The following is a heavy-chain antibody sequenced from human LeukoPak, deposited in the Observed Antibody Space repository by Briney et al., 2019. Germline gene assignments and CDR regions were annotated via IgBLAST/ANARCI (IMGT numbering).Heavy chain of an antibody. CDR1: GYSISSGYY. J-gene: IGHJ6*03. CDR2: IYHSGST. CDR3: ARHPPRYYYRDYYYYMDV. D-gene: IGHD3-22*01. V-gene: IGHV4-38-2*02. Sequence: PSETLSLTCTVSGYSISSGYYWGWIRQPPGKGLEWIGSIYHSGSTYYNPSLKSRVTISVDTSKNQFSLKLSSVTAADTAVYYCARHPPRYYYRDYYYYMDVWGKGTTVTISS.